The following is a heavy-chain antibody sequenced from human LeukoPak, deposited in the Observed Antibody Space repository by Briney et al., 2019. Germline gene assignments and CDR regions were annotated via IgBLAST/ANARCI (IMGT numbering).Heavy chain of an antibody. CDR3: AREMSTGSGAFEI. CDR2: IYHSGIT. V-gene: IGHV4-59*01. CDR1: GGSISSYY. D-gene: IGHD5-24*01. Sequence: SETLPLTCTVSGGSISSYYWSWIRQPPGKGLEWIGYIYHSGITKYNPSLKSRVIISVDPSKNQFSLRLNSVTAADTAVYYCAREMSTGSGAFEIWGQGTTVTVSS. J-gene: IGHJ3*02.